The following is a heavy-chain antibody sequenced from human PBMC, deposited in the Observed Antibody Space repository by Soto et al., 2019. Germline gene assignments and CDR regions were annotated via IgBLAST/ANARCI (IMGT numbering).Heavy chain of an antibody. D-gene: IGHD3-10*01. CDR2: IKQDGSEK. CDR3: ARYMVRGVQATDFFDY. J-gene: IGHJ4*02. CDR1: GFTFSSYW. V-gene: IGHV3-7*01. Sequence: HPGGSLRLSCAASGFTFSSYWMSWFGQAPGKGLEWVANIKQDGSEKYYVDSVKGRFTISRDNAKNSLYLQMNSLRAEDTAVYYCARYMVRGVQATDFFDYWGQGTLVTVSS.